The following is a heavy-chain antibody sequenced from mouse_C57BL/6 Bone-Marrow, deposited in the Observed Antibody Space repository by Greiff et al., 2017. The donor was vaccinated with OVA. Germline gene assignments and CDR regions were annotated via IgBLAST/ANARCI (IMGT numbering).Heavy chain of an antibody. Sequence: VKLQQPGAELVKPGASVKLSCKASGYTFTSYWMHWVKQRPGQGLEWIGMIHPNSGSTNYNEKFKSKATLTVDKSSSTAYMQLSSLTSEDSAVYYCARCDYYGSRGRDYWGQGTTLTVSS. CDR2: IHPNSGST. CDR3: ARCDYYGSRGRDY. J-gene: IGHJ2*01. V-gene: IGHV1-64*01. D-gene: IGHD1-1*01. CDR1: GYTFTSYW.